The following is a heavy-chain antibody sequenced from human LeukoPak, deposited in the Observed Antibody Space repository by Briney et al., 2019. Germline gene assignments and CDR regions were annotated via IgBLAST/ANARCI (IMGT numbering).Heavy chain of an antibody. J-gene: IGHJ3*02. Sequence: GGSLRLSCAASGFTFSGSAMHWVRQASGKGLEWVGRIRSKANSYATAYAASVKGRFTISRDDSKNTAYLQMNSLKTEDTAVYYCTSRAPSGSYLGDAFDIWGQGTMVSVSS. D-gene: IGHD1-26*01. CDR1: GFTFSGSA. V-gene: IGHV3-73*01. CDR3: TSRAPSGSYLGDAFDI. CDR2: IRSKANSYAT.